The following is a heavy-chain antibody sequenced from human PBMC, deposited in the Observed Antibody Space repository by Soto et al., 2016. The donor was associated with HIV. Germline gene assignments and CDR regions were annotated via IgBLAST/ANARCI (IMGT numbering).Heavy chain of an antibody. V-gene: IGHV3-73*01. CDR2: IRTKGNNYAT. Sequence: EVQLVGSGGGLVQPGGSLKLSCAASGFIFSDSAIHWVRQAPGKGLEWVGHIRTKGNNYATAFSASVKGRFTISRDDSKNTAYLQMNSLKTEDTAVYYCARDPYYHYMDVWGKGTTVTVSS. CDR1: GFIFSDSA. CDR3: ARDPYYHYMDV. J-gene: IGHJ6*03.